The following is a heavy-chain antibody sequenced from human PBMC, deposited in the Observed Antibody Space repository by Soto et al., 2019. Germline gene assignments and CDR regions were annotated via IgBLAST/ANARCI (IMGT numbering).Heavy chain of an antibody. J-gene: IGHJ4*02. D-gene: IGHD2-2*01. CDR3: ARACSSNSCYDVFDY. V-gene: IGHV4-4*07. CDR2: IYTSGST. Sequence: SETLSLTCTVSGGSISSYYWSWIRQPSGKGLEWIGRIYTSGSTNYNPSLKSRVTMSVGTSKNQFSLKLSSVTVADTAVYYCARACSSNSCYDVFDYWGQGTLVTVS. CDR1: GGSISSYY.